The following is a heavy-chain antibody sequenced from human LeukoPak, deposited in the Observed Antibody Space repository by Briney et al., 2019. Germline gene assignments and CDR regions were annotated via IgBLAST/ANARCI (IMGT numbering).Heavy chain of an antibody. J-gene: IGHJ6*02. D-gene: IGHD3-10*01. CDR3: ARAMVRGVIITYYYYYGMDV. Sequence: ASVKVSCKASGYTFTSYYMHWVRQAPGQGLEWMGIINPSGGSTSYAQKFQGRVTMTRDTSTSTVYMELSSLRSEDTAVYYCARAMVRGVIITYYYYYGMDVWGQGTTVTVSS. CDR2: INPSGGST. V-gene: IGHV1-46*01. CDR1: GYTFTSYY.